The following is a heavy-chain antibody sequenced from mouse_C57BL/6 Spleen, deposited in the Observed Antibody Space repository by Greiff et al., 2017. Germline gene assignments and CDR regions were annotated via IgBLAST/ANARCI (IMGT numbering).Heavy chain of an antibody. CDR3: TRDGYYFDY. J-gene: IGHJ2*01. D-gene: IGHD2-3*01. Sequence: VQLQQSGAELVRPGASVTLSCKASGYTFTDYEMHWVKQTPVHGLEWIGAIDPETGGTAYNQKFKDKAILTADKSSSTAYMELRSLTSEDSAVYYCTRDGYYFDYWGQGTTLTVSS. CDR2: IDPETGGT. V-gene: IGHV1-15*01. CDR1: GYTFTDYE.